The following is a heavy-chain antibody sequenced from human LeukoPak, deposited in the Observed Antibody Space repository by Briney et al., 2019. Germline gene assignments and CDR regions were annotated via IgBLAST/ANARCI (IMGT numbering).Heavy chain of an antibody. J-gene: IGHJ4*02. CDR1: GFTFSNYA. CDR3: AKDTGQWLVSWQDY. V-gene: IGHV3-23*01. CDR2: ISGTVNRT. D-gene: IGHD6-19*01. Sequence: PGGSLRLSCTVSGFTFSNYAMIWVRQAPGKGLEWVSSISGTVNRTYYTDSVKGRFTISRDNSKNTLYLQMNSLRAEDTAVYYCAKDTGQWLVSWQDYWGQGTLVTVSS.